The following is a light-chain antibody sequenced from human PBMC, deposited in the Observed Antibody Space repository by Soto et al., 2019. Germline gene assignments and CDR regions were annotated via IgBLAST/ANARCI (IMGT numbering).Light chain of an antibody. CDR3: ISYTSSSTSYV. Sequence: QSALTQPASVSGSPGQSITISCTATTSDVGGFDSVSWYQQHPGTAPRVIIYEVSNRPSGVSNRFSGSKSGSTASLTISGLQAEDEADYYCISYTSSSTSYVFGTGTKLTVL. CDR2: EVS. V-gene: IGLV2-14*01. CDR1: TSDVGGFDS. J-gene: IGLJ1*01.